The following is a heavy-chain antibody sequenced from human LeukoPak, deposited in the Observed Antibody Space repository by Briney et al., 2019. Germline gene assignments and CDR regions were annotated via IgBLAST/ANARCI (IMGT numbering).Heavy chain of an antibody. Sequence: PGGSLRLSCAASGFTFSSYAMHWVRQAPGKGLEWVAVISYDGSNKYYADSVKGRFTISRDNSKNTLYLQMNSLRAEDTAVYYCARPDYADYWGQGTLVTVSS. CDR3: ARPDYADY. CDR1: GFTFSSYA. CDR2: ISYDGSNK. V-gene: IGHV3-30-3*01. J-gene: IGHJ4*02.